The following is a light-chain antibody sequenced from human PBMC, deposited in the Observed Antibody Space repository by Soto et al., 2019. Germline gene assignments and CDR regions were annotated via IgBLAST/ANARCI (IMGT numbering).Light chain of an antibody. CDR1: SSNIGAGYD. CDR3: PSYDSRLSAVV. J-gene: IGLJ2*01. Sequence: QSVLTQPPSVSGAPGQRVTISCTGSSSNIGAGYDVHWYQQLPGTAPKLLIYVNSNRPSGVPDRFSGSKSGTSASLAITGLQAEDEADYYCPSYDSRLSAVVFGGGTKLTVL. V-gene: IGLV1-40*01. CDR2: VNS.